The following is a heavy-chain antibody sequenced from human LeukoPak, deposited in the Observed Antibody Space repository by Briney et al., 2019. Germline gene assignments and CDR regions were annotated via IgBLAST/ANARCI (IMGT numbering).Heavy chain of an antibody. Sequence: GESLKISCKGSGYSFTNYWIGWVRQMPGKGLEWMGIIYPGDSDNRYSPSFQGQVTISADKSIRTAYLQWSSLKASDTAMYYCARHLGYCSSTSCTPFDYWGQGTLVTVSS. J-gene: IGHJ4*02. D-gene: IGHD2-2*01. CDR1: GYSFTNYW. CDR3: ARHLGYCSSTSCTPFDY. CDR2: IYPGDSDN. V-gene: IGHV5-51*01.